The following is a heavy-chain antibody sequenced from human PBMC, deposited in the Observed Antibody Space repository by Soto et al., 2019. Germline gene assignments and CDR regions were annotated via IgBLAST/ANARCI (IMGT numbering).Heavy chain of an antibody. Sequence: WSLRLSCTASGFTFGDYAMSWFRQAPGKGLEWVGFIRSKAYGGTTEYAASVKGRFTISRDDSKSIAYLQMNSLKTEDTAVYYCTKRSGGSYIRGTDYWGQGTLVTVSS. CDR3: TKRSGGSYIRGTDY. CDR2: IRSKAYGGTT. CDR1: GFTFGDYA. V-gene: IGHV3-49*03. D-gene: IGHD2-15*01. J-gene: IGHJ4*02.